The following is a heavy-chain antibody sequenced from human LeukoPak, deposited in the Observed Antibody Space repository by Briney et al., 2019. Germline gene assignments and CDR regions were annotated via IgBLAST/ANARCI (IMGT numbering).Heavy chain of an antibody. CDR3: AKDVGKWESLHFFDY. V-gene: IGHV3-23*01. J-gene: IGHJ4*02. CDR2: ISGSGAST. D-gene: IGHD1-26*01. CDR1: GFTFCTNA. Sequence: GGSLRLSCLTSGFTFCTNAMCWVRQAPGQVLEWISGISGSGASTYYADSVTGRFTISRDNSRNTLYLQMNSLRGDDTAVYYCAKDVGKWESLHFFDYWGQGALVTVSS.